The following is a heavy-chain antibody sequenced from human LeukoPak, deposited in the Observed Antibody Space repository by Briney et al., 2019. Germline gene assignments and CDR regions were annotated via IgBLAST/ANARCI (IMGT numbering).Heavy chain of an antibody. D-gene: IGHD4-23*01. CDR1: GFTFSSNS. V-gene: IGHV3-48*01. CDR2: ISSSSTI. CDR3: ARGGDNGYYYYYYMDV. Sequence: GGSLRLSCAPSGFTFSSNSMNWVRQAQGKGLEWVSYISSSSTIYYADSVKGRFTISRDNAKNSLYLQVNSLRAEDTAVYYCARGGDNGYYYYYYMDVWGKGTTVTVSS. J-gene: IGHJ6*03.